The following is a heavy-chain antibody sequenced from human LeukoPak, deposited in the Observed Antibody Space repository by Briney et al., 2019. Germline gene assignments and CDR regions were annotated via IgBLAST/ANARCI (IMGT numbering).Heavy chain of an antibody. CDR2: IYYSGST. J-gene: IGHJ4*02. D-gene: IGHD1-26*01. CDR3: ARRNSGARQIDY. Sequence: SETLPLTCTVSGGSISSSSYYWGWIRQPPGKGLEWIGSIYYSGSTYYNPSLKSRVTISVDTSKNQFSLRLSSVTAADTAVYYCARRNSGARQIDYWGQGTLVTVSS. CDR1: GGSISSSSYY. V-gene: IGHV4-39*01.